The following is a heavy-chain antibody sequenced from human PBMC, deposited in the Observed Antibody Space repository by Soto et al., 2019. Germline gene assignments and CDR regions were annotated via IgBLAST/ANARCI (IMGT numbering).Heavy chain of an antibody. CDR1: GFTFNTYN. Sequence: EVQLVESGGGLVKPGESLRLSCAASGFTFNTYNMNWVRQAPGKGLEWVASISSSSSYIYYADSMKGRITISRDNAKHSPILQMNSLRADDTAVYFCARGPYYDSSGYYYPLPFDSWGQGTLVTVSS. D-gene: IGHD3-22*01. CDR2: ISSSSSYI. J-gene: IGHJ4*02. CDR3: ARGPYYDSSGYYYPLPFDS. V-gene: IGHV3-21*01.